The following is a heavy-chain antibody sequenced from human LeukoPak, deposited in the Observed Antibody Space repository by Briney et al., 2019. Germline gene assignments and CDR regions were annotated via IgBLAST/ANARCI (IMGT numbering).Heavy chain of an antibody. CDR3: ARVPSHCSSTSCPLDF. CDR2: IYHSGST. CDR1: GASISGSNW. D-gene: IGHD2-2*01. V-gene: IGHV4-4*02. J-gene: IGHJ4*02. Sequence: SGTLSLTCGVSGASISGSNWWNWVRQPPGKGLEWIGEIYHSGSTNCNPSLKSRVSISVDKSKNQFSLKLRAVTAADTAVYYCARVPSHCSSTSCPLDFWGQGTLVTVSS.